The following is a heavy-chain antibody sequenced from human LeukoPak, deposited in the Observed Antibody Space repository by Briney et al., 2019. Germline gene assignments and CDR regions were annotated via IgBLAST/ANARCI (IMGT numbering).Heavy chain of an antibody. CDR3: ARDAPPYYYDSSGYYSRAFDI. V-gene: IGHV4-4*07. J-gene: IGHJ3*02. Sequence: KPSETLSLTCTVSGGSISSYYWSWIRQPAGKGLEWIGRIYTSGSTNYNPSLKSRVTMSVDTSKNQFSLQLSSVTAADTAVYYCARDAPPYYYDSSGYYSRAFDIWGQGTMVTVSS. CDR2: IYTSGST. CDR1: GGSISSYY. D-gene: IGHD3-22*01.